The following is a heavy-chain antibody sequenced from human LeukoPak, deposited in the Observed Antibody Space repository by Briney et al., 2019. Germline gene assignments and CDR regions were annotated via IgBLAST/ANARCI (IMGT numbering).Heavy chain of an antibody. Sequence: GGSLRLSCAASGFTFRNYAVHWVRQAPGKGLEHVSAISSNGGSTYYANSVKGRFTISRDNSKNTLYLQMNSLRAEDTAVYYCAKDRLRYCSGGSCLLFDYWGQGTLVTVSS. CDR1: GFTFRNYA. J-gene: IGHJ4*02. D-gene: IGHD2-15*01. CDR2: ISSNGGST. CDR3: AKDRLRYCSGGSCLLFDY. V-gene: IGHV3-64*01.